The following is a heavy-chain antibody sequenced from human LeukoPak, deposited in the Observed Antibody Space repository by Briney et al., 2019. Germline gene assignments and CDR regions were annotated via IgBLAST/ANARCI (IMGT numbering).Heavy chain of an antibody. D-gene: IGHD4-17*01. CDR1: GGSISSGSYY. V-gene: IGHV4-61*02. Sequence: SQTLSLTCTVSGGSISSGSYYWSWIRQPAGKGLEWIGRIYTSGSTNYNPSLKSPVTISVDTSKNQFSLKLSSVTAADTAVYYCARVTTGDYFDYWGQGTLVTVSS. CDR3: ARVTTGDYFDY. J-gene: IGHJ4*02. CDR2: IYTSGST.